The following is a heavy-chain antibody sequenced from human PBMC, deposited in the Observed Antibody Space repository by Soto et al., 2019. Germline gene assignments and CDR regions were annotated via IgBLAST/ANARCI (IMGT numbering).Heavy chain of an antibody. V-gene: IGHV3-11*01. CDR2: ISSSGSTI. D-gene: IGHD4-17*01. CDR3: AGGGTVTTFYYYDGMDV. Sequence: GGSLRLSCAASGFTFSDYYMSWIRQAPGKGLEWVSYISSSGSTIYYADSVKGRFTISRDNAKNSLYLQMNSLRAEDTAVYYCAGGGTVTTFYYYDGMDVWGPGTTVTVSS. CDR1: GFTFSDYY. J-gene: IGHJ6*02.